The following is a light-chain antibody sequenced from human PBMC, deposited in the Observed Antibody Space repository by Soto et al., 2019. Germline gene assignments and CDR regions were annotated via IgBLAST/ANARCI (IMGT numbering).Light chain of an antibody. CDR2: DVT. CDR3: CSYAGSYTFV. V-gene: IGLV2-11*01. CDR1: SSDVGVYNY. J-gene: IGLJ1*01. Sequence: QSVLTQPRSVSGSPGQSVTISCTGTSSDVGVYNYVSWYQQHPGKAPKLMIYDVTKRPSGVPDRFSGSKSANTSSLTISGLHAEDEAAYCCCSYAGSYTFVLGTGTKVTVL.